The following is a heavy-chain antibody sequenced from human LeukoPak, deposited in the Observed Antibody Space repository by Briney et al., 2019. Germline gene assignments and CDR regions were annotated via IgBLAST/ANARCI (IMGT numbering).Heavy chain of an antibody. Sequence: ASVKVSCKATGYTFTGYYMHWVRQAPGQGLEWMGWINPNSGGTNYAQKFQGWVTMTSDTSISTAYMELSRLRSDDTAVYYCARGYSSGWYLDYWGQGTLVTVSS. V-gene: IGHV1-2*04. CDR2: INPNSGGT. D-gene: IGHD6-19*01. CDR1: GYTFTGYY. CDR3: ARGYSSGWYLDY. J-gene: IGHJ4*02.